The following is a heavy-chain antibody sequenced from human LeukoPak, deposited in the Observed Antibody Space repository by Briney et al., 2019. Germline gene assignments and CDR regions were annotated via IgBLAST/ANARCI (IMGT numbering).Heavy chain of an antibody. D-gene: IGHD6-19*01. CDR3: ARGSVVGFADYFDS. J-gene: IGHJ4*02. V-gene: IGHV1-46*01. CDR1: GDTFSSYA. Sequence: ASVKVSCKASGDTFSSYAITWVRQAPGQGLEWMGVINPSGGSTSLAQSFQGRVTMTRDMSTSTVSMELSSLRSEDTAMYYCARGSVVGFADYFDSWGRGTLVTVSS. CDR2: INPSGGST.